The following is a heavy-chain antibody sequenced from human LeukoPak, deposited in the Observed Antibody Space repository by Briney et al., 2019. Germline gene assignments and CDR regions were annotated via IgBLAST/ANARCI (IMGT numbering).Heavy chain of an antibody. J-gene: IGHJ4*02. CDR3: AREGRVPY. V-gene: IGHV3-48*03. D-gene: IGHD1-26*01. Sequence: GGSLRLSCAASGFSFSSYEMNWVRQVPGKGLEWVSYISNSGTTIYYADSVKGRFTISRDNAKDSLYLQMNSLRAEDPALYYCAREGRVPYWGQGTLVTVSS. CDR2: ISNSGTTI. CDR1: GFSFSSYE.